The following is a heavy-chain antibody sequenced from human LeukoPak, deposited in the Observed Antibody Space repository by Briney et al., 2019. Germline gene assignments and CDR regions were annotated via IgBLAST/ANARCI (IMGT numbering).Heavy chain of an antibody. CDR2: INPNSGGT. Sequence: GASVKVSCKASGYTFTGYYMHWVRQAPGQGLEWMGWINPNSGGTNYAQKFQGRVTMTRDTSISTAYMELSRLRSDDTAVYYCARAGVIDALTYYYYYMDVWAKGPRSPSP. D-gene: IGHD3-16*02. J-gene: IGHJ6*03. CDR3: ARAGVIDALTYYYYYMDV. CDR1: GYTFTGYY. V-gene: IGHV1-2*02.